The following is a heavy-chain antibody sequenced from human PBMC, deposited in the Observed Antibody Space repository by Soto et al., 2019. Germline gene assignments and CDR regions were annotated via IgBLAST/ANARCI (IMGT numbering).Heavy chain of an antibody. CDR2: IYAGGST. CDR1: GFTVSSNY. J-gene: IGHJ1*01. Sequence: SLRVSCATSGFTVSSNYMSWFRPAQGKGLEWVSVIYAGGSTYYADSVKGRFTISRDNSKNTLYLQMNSLRAEDTAVYYCARDMVRGLYPEYFQHWGQGTLVTVS. V-gene: IGHV3-66*01. D-gene: IGHD3-10*01. CDR3: ARDMVRGLYPEYFQH.